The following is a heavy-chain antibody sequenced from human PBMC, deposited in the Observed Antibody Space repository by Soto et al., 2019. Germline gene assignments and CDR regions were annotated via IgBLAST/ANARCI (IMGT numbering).Heavy chain of an antibody. CDR2: IYYSGST. CDR1: GGSISSYY. CDR3: ARADRVAATAVGSANIHYYYGMDF. J-gene: IGHJ6*02. V-gene: IGHV4-59*01. D-gene: IGHD2-15*01. Sequence: QVQLQESGPGLVKPSETLSLTCTVSGGSISSYYWSWIRQPPGKGLEWIGYIYYSGSTNYNPSLKRRVTISVDTSKNQFSLKLSSVAAADTAVYYCARADRVAATAVGSANIHYYYGMDFWGQGTTVTVSS.